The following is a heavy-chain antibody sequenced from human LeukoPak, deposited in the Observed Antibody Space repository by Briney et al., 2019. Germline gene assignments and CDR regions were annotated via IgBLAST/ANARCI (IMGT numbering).Heavy chain of an antibody. CDR2: INRDGSSA. Sequence: GGFLRLSCAASGFTFSSYWMHWVRQAPGKGLVWVSRINRDGSSANYADSVKGRFTISRDNAKNTLYLQMNSLRAEDTAVYYCARDLVSPPSHYGMDVWGQGTTVTVSS. J-gene: IGHJ6*02. CDR3: ARDLVSPPSHYGMDV. V-gene: IGHV3-74*01. CDR1: GFTFSSYW.